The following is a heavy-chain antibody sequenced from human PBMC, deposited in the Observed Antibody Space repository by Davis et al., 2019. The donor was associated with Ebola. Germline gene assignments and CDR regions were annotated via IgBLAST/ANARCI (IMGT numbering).Heavy chain of an antibody. J-gene: IGHJ6*02. CDR3: ARWRWGSGLLWFRVERQNYGMDV. Sequence: PSETLSLTCAVSGYSISSGYYWGWIRQPPGKGLEWIGSIYHSGSTYYNPSLKSRVTISVDTSKNQFSLKLSSVTAADTAVYYCARWRWGSGLLWFRVERQNYGMDVWGQGTTVTVSS. D-gene: IGHD3-10*01. V-gene: IGHV4-38-2*01. CDR1: GYSISSGYY. CDR2: IYHSGST.